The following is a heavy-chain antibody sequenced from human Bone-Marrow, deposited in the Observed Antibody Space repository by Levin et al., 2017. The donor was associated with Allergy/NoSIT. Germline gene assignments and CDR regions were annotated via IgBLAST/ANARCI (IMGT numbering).Heavy chain of an antibody. CDR3: AKESQYASSWYSPFFDS. V-gene: IGHV3-30*18. D-gene: IGHD6-13*01. CDR2: VSYDGSNQ. Sequence: GESLKISCAASGFIFNNFGMHWVRQAPGTGLERVAVVSYDGSNQIYADSVKGRFTISRDNSKNTVYLEMNSLRAEDTAVYYCAKESQYASSWYSPFFDSWGQGTLVTVSS. CDR1: GFIFNNFG. J-gene: IGHJ4*02.